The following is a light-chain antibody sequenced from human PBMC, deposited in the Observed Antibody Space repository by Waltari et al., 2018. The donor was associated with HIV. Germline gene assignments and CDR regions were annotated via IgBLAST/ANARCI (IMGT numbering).Light chain of an antibody. CDR2: EVS. CDR3: SSYTSSSTWV. J-gene: IGLJ3*02. Sequence: QSALTQPESVSRSPGQAITISCPGTSSDGGGDNDAPWYQPYPDKAPKLMIYEVSNRPSGASNRFSGSKSGNTASLTISGLQAEDEADYYCSSYTSSSTWVFGGGTKLTVL. V-gene: IGLV2-14*01. CDR1: SSDGGGDND.